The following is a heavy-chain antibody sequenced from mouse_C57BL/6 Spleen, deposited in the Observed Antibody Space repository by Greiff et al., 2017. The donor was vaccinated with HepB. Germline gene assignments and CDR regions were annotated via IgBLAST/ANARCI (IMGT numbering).Heavy chain of an antibody. CDR2: IHPNSGST. Sequence: QVQLKQPGAELVKPGASVKLSCKASGYTFTSYWMHWVKQRPGQGLEWIGMIHPNSGSTNYNEKFKSKATLTVDKSSSTAYMQLSSLTSEDSAVYYCAREVYYGSSYWYFDVWGTGTTVTVSS. J-gene: IGHJ1*03. V-gene: IGHV1-64*01. CDR1: GYTFTSYW. CDR3: AREVYYGSSYWYFDV. D-gene: IGHD1-1*01.